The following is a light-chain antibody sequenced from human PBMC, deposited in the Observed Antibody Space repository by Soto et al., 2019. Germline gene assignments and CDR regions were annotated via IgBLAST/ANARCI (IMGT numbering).Light chain of an antibody. CDR2: DAS. Sequence: DIQMTQSPSSLSASVGDRVTIICQASQDITNYLKWYQQKPGKAPKLLIYDASNLETGVPSRFSGSGPRTHFSFTISSLQPEDIATYYCQQFDNVPFTFGQGTRLEMK. J-gene: IGKJ5*01. CDR3: QQFDNVPFT. V-gene: IGKV1-33*01. CDR1: QDITNY.